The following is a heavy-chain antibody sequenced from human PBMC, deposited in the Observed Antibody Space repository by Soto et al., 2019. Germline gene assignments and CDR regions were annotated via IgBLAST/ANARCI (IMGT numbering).Heavy chain of an antibody. D-gene: IGHD3-10*01. CDR3: AKDLRGMVRGVIDY. CDR1: GFTFSSYS. Sequence: GGSLRLSCAASGFTFSSYSMNWVRQAPGKGLEWVAVISYDGSNKYYADSVKGRFTISRDNSKNTLYLQMNSLRAEDTAVYYCAKDLRGMVRGVIDYWGQGTLVTVSS. V-gene: IGHV3-30*18. J-gene: IGHJ4*02. CDR2: ISYDGSNK.